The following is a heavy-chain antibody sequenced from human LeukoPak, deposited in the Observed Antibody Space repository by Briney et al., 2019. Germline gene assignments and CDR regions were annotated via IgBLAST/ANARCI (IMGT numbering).Heavy chain of an antibody. CDR3: ARRLWGGWFDP. D-gene: IGHD4/OR15-4a*01. J-gene: IGHJ5*02. Sequence: PSETLSLTCTVSGGSISSSSYYWGWIRQPPGKGLEWIGSIYYSGSTYYNPSLKSRVTISVDTSKNQFSLKLSSVTAADTAVYYCARRLWGGWFDPWGQGTLVTVSS. CDR2: IYYSGST. CDR1: GGSISSSSYY. V-gene: IGHV4-39*01.